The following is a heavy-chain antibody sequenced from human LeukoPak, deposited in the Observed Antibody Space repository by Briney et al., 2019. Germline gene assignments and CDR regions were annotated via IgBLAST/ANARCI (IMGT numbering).Heavy chain of an antibody. J-gene: IGHJ4*02. CDR2: IYYSGST. D-gene: IGHD3-16*01. V-gene: IGHV4-59*01. CDR3: ARGVTFGGVYDY. Sequence: PLETLSLTCTVSGGSISSYYWSWIRQPPGKGLEWIGYIYYSGSTNYNPSLKSRVTISVDTSKNQFSLKLSSVTAADTAVYYCARGVTFGGVYDYWGQGTLVTVSS. CDR1: GGSISSYY.